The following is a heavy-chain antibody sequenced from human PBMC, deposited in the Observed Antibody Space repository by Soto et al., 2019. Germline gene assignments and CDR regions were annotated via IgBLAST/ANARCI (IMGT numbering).Heavy chain of an antibody. V-gene: IGHV2-5*02. J-gene: IGHJ5*02. CDR1: GFSLSTSGVG. D-gene: IGHD3-9*01. Sequence: SGPTLVNPTQTLTLTCTFSGFSLSTSGVGVGWIRQPPGKALEWLALIYWDDDKRYSPSLKSRLTITKDTSKNQVVLTMTNMDPVDTATYYCALPYYDILTGYPLFDPWGQAPLVTVSS. CDR2: IYWDDDK. CDR3: ALPYYDILTGYPLFDP.